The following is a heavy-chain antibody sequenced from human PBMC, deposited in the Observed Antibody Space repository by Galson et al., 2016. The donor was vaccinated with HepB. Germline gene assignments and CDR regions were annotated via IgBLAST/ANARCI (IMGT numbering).Heavy chain of an antibody. CDR2: ISYDGSNK. CDR1: GFTFSSYA. CDR3: ARALDDPNPTNDYGDD. Sequence: SLRLSCAASGFTFSSYAMHWVRQAPGKGLEWVAVISYDGSNKYYADSVKGRFTISRDNSKNTLYLQMNSLRAEDTAVYYCARALDDPNPTNDYGDDWGQGTPVTVSS. V-gene: IGHV3-30*04. J-gene: IGHJ4*02. D-gene: IGHD1-14*01.